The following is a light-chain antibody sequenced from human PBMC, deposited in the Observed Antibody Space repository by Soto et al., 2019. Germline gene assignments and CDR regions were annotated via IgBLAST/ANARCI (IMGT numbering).Light chain of an antibody. Sequence: EIVLTQSPDTLCLCPGERASLSWMASQSVRNDLAWYQQKPGQAPRLLIYDAATRATGIPARLSGTGSGTDFTLTISSLEAEDFAAYYCQLRSSWPPLTFGRGTKVDI. V-gene: IGKV3-11*01. CDR1: QSVRND. J-gene: IGKJ4*01. CDR3: QLRSSWPPLT. CDR2: DAA.